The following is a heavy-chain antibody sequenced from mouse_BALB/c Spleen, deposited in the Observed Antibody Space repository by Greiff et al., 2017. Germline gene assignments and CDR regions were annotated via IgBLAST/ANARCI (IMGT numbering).Heavy chain of an antibody. CDR3: ARLPYGNYEGWFAY. D-gene: IGHD2-1*01. J-gene: IGHJ3*01. CDR1: GFTFSSYT. Sequence: EVQRVESGGGLVQPGGSLKLSCAASGFTFSSYTMSWVRQTPEKRLEWVAYISNGGGSTYYPDTVKGRFTISRDNAKNTLYLQMSSLKSEDTAMYYCARLPYGNYEGWFAYWGQGTLVTVSA. V-gene: IGHV5-12-2*01. CDR2: ISNGGGST.